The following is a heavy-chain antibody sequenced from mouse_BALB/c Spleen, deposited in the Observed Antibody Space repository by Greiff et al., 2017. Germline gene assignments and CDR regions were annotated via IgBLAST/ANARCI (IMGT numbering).Heavy chain of an antibody. J-gene: IGHJ4*01. CDR3: ARSDYYGYVGAMDY. CDR1: GYSITSDYA. V-gene: IGHV3-2*02. CDR2: ISYSGST. Sequence: EVKLQESGPGLVKPSQSLSLTCTVTGYSITSDYAWNWIRQFPGNKLEWMGYISYSGSTSYNPSLKSRISITRDTSKNQFFLQLNSVTTEDTATYYCARSDYYGYVGAMDYWGQGTSVTVSS. D-gene: IGHD1-2*01.